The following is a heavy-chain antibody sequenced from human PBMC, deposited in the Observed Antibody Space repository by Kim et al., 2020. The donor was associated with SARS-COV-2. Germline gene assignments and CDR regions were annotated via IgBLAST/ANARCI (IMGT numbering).Heavy chain of an antibody. CDR2: INHSGST. D-gene: IGHD1-1*01. CDR1: GGSFSGYY. J-gene: IGHJ6*02. Sequence: SETLSLTCAVYGGSFSGYYWSWIRQPPGKGLEWIGEINHSGSTNYNPSLKSRVTISVDTSKNQFSLKLSSVTAADTAVYYCARGGGRLEPVYYYGMDVWGQGTTVTVSS. CDR3: ARGGGRLEPVYYYGMDV. V-gene: IGHV4-34*01.